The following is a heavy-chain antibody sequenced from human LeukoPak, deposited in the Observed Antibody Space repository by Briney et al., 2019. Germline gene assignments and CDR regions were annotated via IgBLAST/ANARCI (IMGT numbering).Heavy chain of an antibody. Sequence: GGSLRLSCAASGFTFSSYWMSWVRQAPGKGLEWVASIKEDGNEKFHVDSVKGRFTISRDNSENTLYLQMNSLRIEDAGVYYCARPSDHYYYYFYMDVWGQGTTVTVSS. J-gene: IGHJ6*03. CDR1: GFTFSSYW. V-gene: IGHV3-7*01. CDR3: ARPSDHYYYYFYMDV. CDR2: IKEDGNEK.